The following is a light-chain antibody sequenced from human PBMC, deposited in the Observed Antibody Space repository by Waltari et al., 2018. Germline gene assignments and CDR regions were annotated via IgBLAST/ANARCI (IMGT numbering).Light chain of an antibody. CDR3: QQRGNSPTT. Sequence: EIVLTQSPATLSVSQGERATLSCRASQSVARYLAWYQQKPGQAPRLLIYDASNRATGIPARFSGSGSGTDFTLTISGLEPDDFAVYFCQQRGNSPTTFGQGTRLEI. V-gene: IGKV3-11*01. CDR1: QSVARY. CDR2: DAS. J-gene: IGKJ5*01.